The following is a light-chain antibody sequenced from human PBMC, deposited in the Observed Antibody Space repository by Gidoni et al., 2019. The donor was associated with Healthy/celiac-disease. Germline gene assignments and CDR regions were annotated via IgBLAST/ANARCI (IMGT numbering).Light chain of an antibody. CDR1: QDISNF. CDR3: QQYDNLLELT. V-gene: IGKV1-33*01. J-gene: IGKJ4*01. Sequence: DIKMTQSPSSLSASVGDRVTITCQASQDISNFLNWYQQKPGKAPKLLIYDASNLETGVPSRFSGSGSGTDFTFTISSLQPEDIATYYCQQYDNLLELTFGGGTKVEIK. CDR2: DAS.